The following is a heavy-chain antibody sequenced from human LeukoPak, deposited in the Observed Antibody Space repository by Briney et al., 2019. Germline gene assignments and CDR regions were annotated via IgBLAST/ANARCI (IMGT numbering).Heavy chain of an antibody. CDR3: ATNVGKTFHF. D-gene: IGHD7-27*01. CDR1: GDSISSSNW. V-gene: IGHV4-4*02. J-gene: IGHJ4*02. Sequence: PSETLSLTCAVSGDSISSSNWWNWVRQPPGKGLEWIGQIHHSGSTFYNPSLKSRVTMSVDKSENHFSLTLISMTAADTAVYYCATNVGKTFHFWGQGTLVTVSS. CDR2: IHHSGST.